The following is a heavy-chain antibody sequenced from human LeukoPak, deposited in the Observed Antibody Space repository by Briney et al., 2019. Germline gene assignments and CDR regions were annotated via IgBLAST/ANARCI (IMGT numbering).Heavy chain of an antibody. D-gene: IGHD3-16*01. J-gene: IGHJ6*03. CDR3: ARLTAWYYYYMDV. CDR1: GGSFSGYY. V-gene: IGHV4-34*01. Sequence: SSETLSLTCAVYGGSFSGYYWSWIRQPPGKGLEWIGEINHSGSTNYNPSLKSRVTISVDTSKNQFSLKLSSVTAADTAVYYCARLTAWYYYYMDVWGKGTTVTVSS. CDR2: INHSGST.